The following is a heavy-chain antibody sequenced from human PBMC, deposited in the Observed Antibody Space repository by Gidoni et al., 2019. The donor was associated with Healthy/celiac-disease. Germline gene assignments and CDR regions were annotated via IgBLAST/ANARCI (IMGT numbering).Heavy chain of an antibody. J-gene: IGHJ4*02. V-gene: IGHV3-30*18. Sequence: QVQLVESGGGVVQPGRSLRLSCAASGFTFSSYGMHWVRQAPGKGLEWVAVISYDGSNKYYADSVKGRFTISRDNSKNTLYLQMNSLRAEDTAVYYCAKVSADTAWGDYWGQGTLVTVSS. D-gene: IGHD5-18*01. CDR3: AKVSADTAWGDY. CDR1: GFTFSSYG. CDR2: ISYDGSNK.